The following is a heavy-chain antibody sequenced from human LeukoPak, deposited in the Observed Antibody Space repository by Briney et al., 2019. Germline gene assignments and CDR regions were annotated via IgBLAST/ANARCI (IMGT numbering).Heavy chain of an antibody. Sequence: GGSLRLSCAASGFTFSSYWMHWVRQAPGKGLVWVSRINSDGSSTSYADSVKGRFTISRDNAKNSLYLQMNSLRAEDTAVYYCARERLGVTAFDIWGQGTMVTVSS. J-gene: IGHJ3*02. CDR3: ARERLGVTAFDI. CDR1: GFTFSSYW. D-gene: IGHD2-21*02. CDR2: INSDGSST. V-gene: IGHV3-74*01.